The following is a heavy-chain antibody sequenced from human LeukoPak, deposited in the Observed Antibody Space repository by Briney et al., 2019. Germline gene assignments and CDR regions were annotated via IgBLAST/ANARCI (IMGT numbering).Heavy chain of an antibody. CDR2: ISGSGGST. J-gene: IGHJ4*02. V-gene: IGHV3-23*01. Sequence: PGGSLRLSCAASGFTFSSYGMSWVRQAPGKGLEWVSAISGSGGSTYYADSVKGRFTISRDNSKNTLYLQMNSLRAEDTAVYYCAKEKIQLWLQGGFDYWGQGTLVTVSS. CDR1: GFTFSSYG. D-gene: IGHD5-18*01. CDR3: AKEKIQLWLQGGFDY.